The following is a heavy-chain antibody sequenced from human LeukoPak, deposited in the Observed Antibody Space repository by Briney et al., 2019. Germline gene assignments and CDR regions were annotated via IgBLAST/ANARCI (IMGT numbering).Heavy chain of an antibody. Sequence: SETLPLTCTVSGGSISSGSYYWSWIRQPAGKGLEWIGRIYTSGSTNYNPSLKSRVTISVDTSKNQFSLKLSSVTAADTAVYYCARDGNGYGDFDYWGQGTLVTVSS. J-gene: IGHJ4*02. CDR1: GGSISSGSYY. CDR2: IYTSGST. D-gene: IGHD4/OR15-4a*01. CDR3: ARDGNGYGDFDY. V-gene: IGHV4-61*02.